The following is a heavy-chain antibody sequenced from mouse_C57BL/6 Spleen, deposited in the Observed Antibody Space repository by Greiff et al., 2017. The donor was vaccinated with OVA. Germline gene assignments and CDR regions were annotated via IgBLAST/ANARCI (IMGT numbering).Heavy chain of an antibody. CDR3: ARGRIGTSPFDY. D-gene: IGHD3-1*01. J-gene: IGHJ2*01. V-gene: IGHV1-53*01. CDR1: GYTFTSYW. CDR2: INPSNGGT. Sequence: QVQLQQPGTELVKPGASVKLSCKASGYTFTSYWMHWVKQRPGQGLEWIGNINPSNGGTNYNEKFKSKATLTVDKSSSTAYMQLSSLTSEDSAVYYGARGRIGTSPFDYWGQGTTLTVSS.